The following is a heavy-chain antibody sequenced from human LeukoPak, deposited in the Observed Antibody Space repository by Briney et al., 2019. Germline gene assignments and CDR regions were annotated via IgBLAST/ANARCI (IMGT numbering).Heavy chain of an antibody. CDR1: GFTFSSYA. Sequence: PGGSLRLSCAASGFTFSSYAMNWVRQAPGKGLEWVSTISGSGGSTYYADSVKGRFTISRDNSKNTLYLQMNSLRAEDTAVYYCARDVLDSSGYYFEPSNWGQGTLVTVSS. CDR3: ARDVLDSSGYYFEPSN. J-gene: IGHJ4*02. D-gene: IGHD3-22*01. V-gene: IGHV3-23*01. CDR2: ISGSGGST.